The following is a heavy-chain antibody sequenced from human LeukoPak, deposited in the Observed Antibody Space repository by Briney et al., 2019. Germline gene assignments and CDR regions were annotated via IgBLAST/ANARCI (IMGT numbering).Heavy chain of an antibody. CDR3: ARGVATVTTYEYWWFDP. CDR2: IFPSGGEI. V-gene: IGHV3-21*01. CDR1: GFTFSTFA. Sequence: GGSLRLSCAASGFTFSTFAMLWVRQPRGKGLEWVSSIFPSGGEIHYADSVKGRFTISRDNAKNSLYLQMNSLRAEDTAVYYCARGVATVTTYEYWWFDPWGQGTLVTVSS. J-gene: IGHJ5*02. D-gene: IGHD4-17*01.